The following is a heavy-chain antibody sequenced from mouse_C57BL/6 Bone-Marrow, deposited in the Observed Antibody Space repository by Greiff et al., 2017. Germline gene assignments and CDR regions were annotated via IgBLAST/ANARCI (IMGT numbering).Heavy chain of an antibody. V-gene: IGHV1-66*01. CDR2: IYPGSGNT. Sequence: VQLQESGPELVKPGASVKISCKASGYSFTSYYIHWVKQRPGQGLEWIGWIYPGSGNTKYNEKFKGKATLTADTSSSTAYMQLSSLTSEDSAVYYCESPSYYSNWYFDVWGTGTTVTVSS. CDR3: ESPSYYSNWYFDV. J-gene: IGHJ1*03. D-gene: IGHD2-5*01. CDR1: GYSFTSYY.